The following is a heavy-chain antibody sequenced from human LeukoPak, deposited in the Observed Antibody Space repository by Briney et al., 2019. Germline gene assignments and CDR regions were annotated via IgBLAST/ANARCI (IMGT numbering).Heavy chain of an antibody. J-gene: IGHJ3*02. D-gene: IGHD5-24*01. CDR3: ARGGQGDGYSADEAFDI. Sequence: SQTLSLTCAISGDSVSSNSAAWNWIRQSPSTGLEWLGRTYYRSKWYNDYAGSVKSRITINPDTSKNQFSLQVNSVTPDDTAVYYCARGGQGDGYSADEAFDIWGQGTMVTVSS. CDR2: TYYRSKWYN. V-gene: IGHV6-1*01. CDR1: GDSVSSNSAA.